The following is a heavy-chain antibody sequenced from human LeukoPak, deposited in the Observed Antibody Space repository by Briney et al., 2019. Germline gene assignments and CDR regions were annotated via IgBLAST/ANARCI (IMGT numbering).Heavy chain of an antibody. J-gene: IGHJ6*02. Sequence: GGSLRLFCAASGFTFSSYWMHWVRHALEKGLVWVSRINSDGSSTTYADSVKGRFTISRDNAKNTLYLQMNGLRAEDTAVYCCARVGSRVGGGMDVGGQGTTVTVSS. CDR3: ARVGSRVGGGMDV. D-gene: IGHD3-10*01. V-gene: IGHV3-74*01. CDR2: INSDGSST. CDR1: GFTFSSYW.